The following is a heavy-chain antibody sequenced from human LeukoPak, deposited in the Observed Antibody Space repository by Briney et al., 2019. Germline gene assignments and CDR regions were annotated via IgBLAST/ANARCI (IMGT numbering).Heavy chain of an antibody. CDR3: ANSVGGDY. CDR2: ISYDGSNK. J-gene: IGHJ4*02. CDR1: GFTFSSYA. V-gene: IGHV3-30*18. Sequence: GGSLRLSCAASGFTFSSYAMSWVRQAPGKGLEWVAVISYDGSNKYYADSVKGRFTISRDNSKNTLYLQMNSLRAEDTAVYYCANSVGGDYWGRGTLVTVSS. D-gene: IGHD3-16*01.